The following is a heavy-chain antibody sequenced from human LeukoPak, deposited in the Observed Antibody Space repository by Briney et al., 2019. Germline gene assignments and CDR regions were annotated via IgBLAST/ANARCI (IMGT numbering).Heavy chain of an antibody. CDR2: MNPKTGNT. J-gene: IGHJ4*02. Sequence: GASVKVSCKASGYTFTIYDINWVRQAPGQGLEWMGWMNPKTGNTGYAQNFQGRVIMTRNTSISTAYMEVSSLRFEDTAVYYCARSRTMVRGVINPDYWGQGTLATVSS. D-gene: IGHD3-10*01. V-gene: IGHV1-8*01. CDR3: ARSRTMVRGVINPDY. CDR1: GYTFTIYD.